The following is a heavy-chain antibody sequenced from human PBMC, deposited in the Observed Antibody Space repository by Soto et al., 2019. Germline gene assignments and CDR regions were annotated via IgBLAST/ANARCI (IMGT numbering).Heavy chain of an antibody. Sequence: SETLSLTCTVSGGSISSGGYYWSWIRQHPGKGLGWIGYIYYSGSTYYNPSLKSRVTISVDTSKNQFSLKLSSVTAADTAVYYCARGLGYSYGLRGFYYFDYWGQGTLVTVSS. D-gene: IGHD5-18*01. J-gene: IGHJ4*02. V-gene: IGHV4-31*03. CDR3: ARGLGYSYGLRGFYYFDY. CDR1: GGSISSGGYY. CDR2: IYYSGST.